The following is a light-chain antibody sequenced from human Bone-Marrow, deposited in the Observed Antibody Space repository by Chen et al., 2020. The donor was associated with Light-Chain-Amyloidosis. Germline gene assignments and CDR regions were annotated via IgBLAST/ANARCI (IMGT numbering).Light chain of an antibody. J-gene: IGLJ1*01. Sequence: QSALTQPASVSGSPGQSITISCTGTSSDVGGDNHVSWYQQHPDKAPKLMIYEVTNRPSWVPDSFSGSKSDNTASLTISGLQTEDEAEYFCSSYTITNTLVFGSGTRVTVL. CDR1: SSDVGGDNH. CDR2: EVT. V-gene: IGLV2-14*01. CDR3: SSYTITNTLV.